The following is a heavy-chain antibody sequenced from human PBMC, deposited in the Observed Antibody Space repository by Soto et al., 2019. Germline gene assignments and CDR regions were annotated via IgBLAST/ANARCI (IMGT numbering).Heavy chain of an antibody. CDR2: IYHSVST. J-gene: IGHJ4*02. D-gene: IGHD3-10*01. Sequence: QVQLQESGPGLVKPSGTLSLTCAVSGGSISSSNWWSWVRQPPGKVLQWIGEIYHSVSTNYIPSLKSRVTISDDKYRNKFSLKLSSVSAADTAVYYCARRWGEGRVDDWGQGTLVTVS. CDR3: ARRWGEGRVDD. V-gene: IGHV4-4*02. CDR1: GGSISSSNW.